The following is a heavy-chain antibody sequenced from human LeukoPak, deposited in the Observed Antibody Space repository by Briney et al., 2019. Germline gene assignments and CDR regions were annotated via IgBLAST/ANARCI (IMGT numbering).Heavy chain of an antibody. D-gene: IGHD1-26*01. CDR1: GFTFSSYG. V-gene: IGHV3-30*02. Sequence: GGSLRLSCAASGFTFSSYGMHWVRQAPGKGLEWVAFIRYDGSDKYYAESVKGRFTISRDNSKNTLYLQMNSLRAEDTAVYYCAKRNGSNYYFDYWGQGTLITVSS. CDR2: IRYDGSDK. J-gene: IGHJ4*02. CDR3: AKRNGSNYYFDY.